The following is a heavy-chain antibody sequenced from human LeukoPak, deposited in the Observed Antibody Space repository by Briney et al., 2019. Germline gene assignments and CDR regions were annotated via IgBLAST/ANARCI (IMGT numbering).Heavy chain of an antibody. V-gene: IGHV4-59*01. D-gene: IGHD3-16*01. J-gene: IGHJ4*02. CDR2: IYYSGGT. CDR3: ARDRSLGIIDY. Sequence: SETLSLTCIVSGDSISSYYWSWIRRPPGKGLEWIGYIYYSGGTNYNPSLKSRVTISVDASKNHFSLKLSSVTAADTAVYYCARDRSLGIIDYWGQGTLVTVSS. CDR1: GDSISSYY.